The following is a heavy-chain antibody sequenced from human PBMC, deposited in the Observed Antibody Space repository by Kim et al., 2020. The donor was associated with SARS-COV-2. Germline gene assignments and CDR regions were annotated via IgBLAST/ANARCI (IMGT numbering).Heavy chain of an antibody. D-gene: IGHD3-10*01. V-gene: IGHV4-59*09. Sequence: GSTNYNASLESRVTISVDTSKSQFSLKLRSVTAADTAVYYCARGQTYYSKWGQGTLVIVSS. CDR2: GST. J-gene: IGHJ4*02. CDR3: ARGQTYYSK.